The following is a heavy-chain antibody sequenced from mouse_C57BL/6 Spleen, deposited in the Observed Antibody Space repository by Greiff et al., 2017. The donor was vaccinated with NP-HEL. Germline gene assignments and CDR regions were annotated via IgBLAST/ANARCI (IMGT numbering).Heavy chain of an antibody. CDR3: ARGDYYGSSYYFDY. CDR1: GYTFTSYW. J-gene: IGHJ2*01. D-gene: IGHD1-1*01. V-gene: IGHV1-52*01. CDR2: IDPSDSET. Sequence: VQLQQPGAELVRPGSSVKLSCKASGYTFTSYWMHWVKQRPIQGLEWIGNIDPSDSETNYNQKFKDKATLTVDKSSSSAYMQLSILTSEDSAFYYCARGDYYGSSYYFDYWGQGTTLTVSS.